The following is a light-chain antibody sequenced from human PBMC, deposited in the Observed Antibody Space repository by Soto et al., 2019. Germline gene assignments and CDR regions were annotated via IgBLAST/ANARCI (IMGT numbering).Light chain of an antibody. CDR1: QTVSKNY. Sequence: EIVLTQSPVTLSLSQGERATLSCRASQTVSKNYLAWYQQKAGQAPRLVIYAASTRATGIPDRFSGSGSGTDFTLTISRLEPEDFAVFYCQQYAVSPITFGQGTRLEIK. J-gene: IGKJ5*01. V-gene: IGKV3-20*01. CDR2: AAS. CDR3: QQYAVSPIT.